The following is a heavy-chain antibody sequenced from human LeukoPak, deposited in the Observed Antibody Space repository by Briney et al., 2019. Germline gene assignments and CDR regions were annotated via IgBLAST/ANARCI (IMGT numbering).Heavy chain of an antibody. CDR3: ANLPAAIPFDY. CDR2: IKQDGSEK. V-gene: IGHV3-7*01. J-gene: IGHJ4*02. Sequence: GGSLRLSCAASGITFSSYWMSWVRQAPGKGLEWVANIKQDGSEKYYVDSVKGRFTISRDNAKNPLYLQMNSLRAEDTAVYYCANLPAAIPFDYWGQGTLVTVSS. CDR1: GITFSSYW. D-gene: IGHD2-2*02.